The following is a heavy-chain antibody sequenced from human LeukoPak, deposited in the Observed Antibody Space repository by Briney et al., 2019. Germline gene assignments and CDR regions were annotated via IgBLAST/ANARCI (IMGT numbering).Heavy chain of an antibody. CDR2: IRSDGSNE. V-gene: IGHV3-30*02. CDR3: AKSLTVTTSEPVVPNWFDP. J-gene: IGHJ5*02. Sequence: GGSLRLSCAGFSFNVYAMHWVRQAQGKGLEWVAFIRSDGSNEKYADSVKGRFTISKDNSKNTLYLQMNSLRAEDTAVYYCAKSLTVTTSEPVVPNWFDPWGQGTLVTVSS. CDR1: GFSFNVYA. D-gene: IGHD4-17*01.